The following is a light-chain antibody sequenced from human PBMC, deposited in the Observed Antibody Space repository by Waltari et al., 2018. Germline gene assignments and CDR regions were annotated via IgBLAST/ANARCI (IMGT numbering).Light chain of an antibody. CDR3: LQHNNYPRT. V-gene: IGKV1-17*01. CDR2: GAS. CDR1: QDIRKD. J-gene: IGKJ1*01. Sequence: DIQMTQSPSSLSASVGDRVTITCRASQDIRKDLGWYQQKPGKAPKRLIYGASSMQSGVPSRFSGSGSGTEFTLTISSLQPEDFATYYCLQHNNYPRTFGQGTKEEIK.